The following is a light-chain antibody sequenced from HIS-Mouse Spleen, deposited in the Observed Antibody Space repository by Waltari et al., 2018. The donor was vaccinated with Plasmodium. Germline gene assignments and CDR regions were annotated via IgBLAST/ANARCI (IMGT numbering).Light chain of an antibody. CDR3: NSRDSSGNHQV. CDR1: SLRSYY. CDR2: GKN. J-gene: IGLJ3*02. V-gene: IGLV3-19*01. Sequence: SSELTQDPAVSVALGQTVRITCQGDSLRSYYASWYQQKPGQAPVLVIYGKNNRPSGIQYRFSGSSSGNTAYLTITGAQAEDEADYYCNSRDSSGNHQVFGGGTKLTVL.